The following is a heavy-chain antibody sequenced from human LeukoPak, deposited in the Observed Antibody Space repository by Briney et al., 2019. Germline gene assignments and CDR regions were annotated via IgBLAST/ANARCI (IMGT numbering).Heavy chain of an antibody. CDR2: ISYDGSNK. CDR1: GFTFSSYA. Sequence: GGSLRLSCAAPGFTFSSYAMHWVRQAPGKGLEWVAVISYDGSNKYYADSVKGRFTISRDNSKNTLYLQMNSLRAEDTAVYYRAREGGSPVVPTGFDCWGQGTLVTVSS. CDR3: AREGGSPVVPTGFDC. D-gene: IGHD3-22*01. J-gene: IGHJ4*02. V-gene: IGHV3-30*01.